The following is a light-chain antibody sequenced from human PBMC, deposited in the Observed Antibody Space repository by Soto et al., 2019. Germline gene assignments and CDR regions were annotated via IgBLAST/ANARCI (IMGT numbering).Light chain of an antibody. CDR3: CSYAGSAKV. J-gene: IGLJ1*01. CDR1: RSDVGGYNY. CDR2: EGS. Sequence: QSALTQPRSVSGSPGQSVTIPCTGARSDVGGYNYLSWYQQHAGKAPKLLIYEGSKRPSGVSDRFSGSKSGNTASLTISGLQADDEADYYCCSYAGSAKVFGTGTKVTVL. V-gene: IGLV2-11*01.